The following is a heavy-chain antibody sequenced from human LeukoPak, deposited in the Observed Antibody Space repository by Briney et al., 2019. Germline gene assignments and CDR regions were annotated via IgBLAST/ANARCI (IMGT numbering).Heavy chain of an antibody. CDR1: GFTVSSNY. CDR3: ARGSSGYRTKFDY. D-gene: IGHD3-22*01. Sequence: GGSLRLSCPASGFTVSSNYMSWVRQAPGKGLEWVSVIYSGGSTYYADSVKGRFTISRDNSKNTLYLQMNSLRAEDTAVYYCARGSSGYRTKFDYWGQGTLVTVSS. V-gene: IGHV3-66*01. J-gene: IGHJ4*02. CDR2: IYSGGST.